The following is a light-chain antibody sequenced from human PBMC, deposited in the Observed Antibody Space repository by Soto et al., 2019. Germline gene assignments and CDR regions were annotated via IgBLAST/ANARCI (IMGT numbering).Light chain of an antibody. Sequence: QSVLTQPPSASGTPGQRVTISCSGSSSNIGSNTVNWYQQLPGTAPKLLIYSNNQRPSGVAYHFSGSKTGATASLVISGLQSEDEADDYCAAWYDSLNAWVFGGGTKLTVL. V-gene: IGLV1-44*01. CDR1: SSNIGSNT. CDR2: SNN. J-gene: IGLJ3*02. CDR3: AAWYDSLNAWV.